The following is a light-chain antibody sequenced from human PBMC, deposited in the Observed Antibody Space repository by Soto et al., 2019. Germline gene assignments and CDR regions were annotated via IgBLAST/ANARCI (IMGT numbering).Light chain of an antibody. CDR2: AAS. CDR1: QDISNY. J-gene: IGKJ1*01. CDR3: QKYNSAPLT. V-gene: IGKV1-27*01. Sequence: IQMTQSPSSLSASVGDRVTITCRASQDISNYFAWYQQRPGKVPKLLIYAASTLQPGVPSRFSGSGSGTDFTLTISSLQPEDVGTYYCQKYNSAPLTFGQGTKVEIK.